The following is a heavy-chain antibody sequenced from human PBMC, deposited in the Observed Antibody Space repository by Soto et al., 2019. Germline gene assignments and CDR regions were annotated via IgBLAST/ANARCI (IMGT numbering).Heavy chain of an antibody. Sequence: PWVPLKIACRGSEGRCVSYWSGLVRQMPGKGLEWMGIIYPGDSDTRYSPSFQGQVTISADKSISTAYLQMNSLRAEDTAVYYCARDHKGGYYYYGMDVWGQGNTVTVSS. CDR2: IYPGDSDT. V-gene: IGHV5-51*01. J-gene: IGHJ6*02. CDR1: EGRCVSYW. CDR3: ARDHKGGYYYYGMDV.